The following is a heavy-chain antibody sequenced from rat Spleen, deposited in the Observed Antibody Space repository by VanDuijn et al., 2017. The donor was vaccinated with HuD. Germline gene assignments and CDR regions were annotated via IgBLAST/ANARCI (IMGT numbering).Heavy chain of an antibody. D-gene: IGHD1-9*01. J-gene: IGHJ2*01. CDR1: GFTFDDYG. CDR3: ARPTTGIPFNY. CDR2: ISWGGSST. Sequence: EVQLVESGGGLVQPGRSMKLSCAASGFTFDDYGMAWVRQAPKNGLEWVASISWGGSSTYYPDNVKGRFTISRDNAKSTLYLQMDSLRSEDTAIYYCARPTTGIPFNYWGQGVMVTVSS. V-gene: IGHV5-29*01.